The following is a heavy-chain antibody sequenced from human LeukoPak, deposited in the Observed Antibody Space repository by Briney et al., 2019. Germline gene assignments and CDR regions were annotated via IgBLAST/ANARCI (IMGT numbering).Heavy chain of an antibody. Sequence: SSVKVSCKSSGGIYSSYAITWVRQAPGQGLEWMGGILPMTCTANYAQKFQGRVTIARRESPSTAYMEVSSLRYEDTAVYYCATYGGNTAEYFQHWGQGTLVTVSS. D-gene: IGHD4-23*01. CDR3: ATYGGNTAEYFQH. CDR2: ILPMTCTA. V-gene: IGHV1-69*05. CDR1: GGIYSSYA. J-gene: IGHJ1*01.